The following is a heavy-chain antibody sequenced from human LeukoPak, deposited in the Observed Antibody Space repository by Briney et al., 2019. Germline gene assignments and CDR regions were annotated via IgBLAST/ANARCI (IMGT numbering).Heavy chain of an antibody. D-gene: IGHD5-12*01. Sequence: PGGSLRLSCAASGFTFSSYWMSWVRQAPGKGLEWVANIKQDGSEKYYVDSVKGRFTISRDNAKNSLYLQMNSLRAEDTAVYYCARVGDIVATLLDYWGQGTLVTVSS. V-gene: IGHV3-7*01. CDR3: ARVGDIVATLLDY. CDR2: IKQDGSEK. J-gene: IGHJ4*02. CDR1: GFTFSSYW.